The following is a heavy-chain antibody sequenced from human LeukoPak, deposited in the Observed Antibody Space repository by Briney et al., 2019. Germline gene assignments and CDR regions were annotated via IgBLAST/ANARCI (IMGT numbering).Heavy chain of an antibody. J-gene: IGHJ6*03. D-gene: IGHD6-19*01. CDR3: ARLTVAAIYYYYYMDV. CDR1: GGTFSSYA. CDR2: IIPIFGTA. Sequence: SVKVSCKASGGTFSSYAISWVRQAPGQGLEWMGGIIPIFGTANYAQKFQGRVTITADKSTSTAYMELSSLRSEDTAVYYCARLTVAAIYYYYYMDVWGKGTTVTVSS. V-gene: IGHV1-69*06.